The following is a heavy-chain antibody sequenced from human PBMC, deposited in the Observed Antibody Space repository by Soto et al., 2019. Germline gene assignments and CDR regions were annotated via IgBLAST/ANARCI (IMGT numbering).Heavy chain of an antibody. Sequence: PSETLSLTCTVSGGSISSGGYYWSWIRQHPGKGLEWIGYIYYSGSTYYNPSLKSRVTISVDTSKNQFSLKLSSVTAADTAVYYCATSTFGGYSSSSWASTYYYYGMDVWGQGTTVTVSS. V-gene: IGHV4-31*03. CDR2: IYYSGST. J-gene: IGHJ6*02. D-gene: IGHD6-6*01. CDR3: ATSTFGGYSSSSWASTYYYYGMDV. CDR1: GGSISSGGYY.